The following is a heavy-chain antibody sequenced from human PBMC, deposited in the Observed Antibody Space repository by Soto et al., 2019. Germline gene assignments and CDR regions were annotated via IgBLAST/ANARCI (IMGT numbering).Heavy chain of an antibody. D-gene: IGHD1-26*01. CDR3: SASCVGCSRFTYYGMDV. CDR1: GGSIRSGGYY. CDR2: IYHSGST. Sequence: QVQLQESGPGLVKPSQTMSLTCTVSGGSIRSGGYYWSWIRQHPGKGLAWIGYIYHSGSTYYDPSLKSRVTISVDTSKSQFSLKLSPVTAADTAVYSCSASCVGCSRFTYYGMDVWGQGTTVTVSS. V-gene: IGHV4-31*03. J-gene: IGHJ6*02.